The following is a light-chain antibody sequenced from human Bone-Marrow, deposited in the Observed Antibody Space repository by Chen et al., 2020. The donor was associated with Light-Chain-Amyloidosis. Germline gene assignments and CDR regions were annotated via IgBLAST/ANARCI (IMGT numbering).Light chain of an antibody. V-gene: IGLV6-57*01. CDR1: SGSIATNY. J-gene: IGLJ3*02. CDR2: EDD. Sequence: NFMLTQPPSVSDSPGKLVIISCSRSSGSIATNYVQWYQPRPGSSPTTVIYEDDQRPSGVPDRCSGSIDRSSNSASLTISGLKTEDEADYYCQSYQGSSQGVFGGGTKLTVL. CDR3: QSYQGSSQGV.